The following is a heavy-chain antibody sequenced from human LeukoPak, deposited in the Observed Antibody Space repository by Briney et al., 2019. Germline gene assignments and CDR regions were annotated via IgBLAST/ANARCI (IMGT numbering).Heavy chain of an antibody. Sequence: GGSLRLSCAASGFTFSRNWMSWVRQAPGKGLEWVSTITGSDTSTYYADSVKGRFTLSRDNSKNTLYLQMNSLRAEDTAVYYCAKESSSSWNKFDYWGQGTLVTVSS. D-gene: IGHD6-13*01. V-gene: IGHV3-23*01. CDR1: GFTFSRNW. CDR2: ITGSDTST. CDR3: AKESSSSWNKFDY. J-gene: IGHJ4*02.